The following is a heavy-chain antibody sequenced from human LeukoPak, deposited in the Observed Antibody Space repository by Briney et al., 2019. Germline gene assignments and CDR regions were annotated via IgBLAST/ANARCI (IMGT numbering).Heavy chain of an antibody. Sequence: GGTLRLSCAASGFTFNNAYMTWVRQAPRPRLKWIGRIKGKTDGGTPDYAAPVKGRFTISRDDSKNTLYLQMNSLETEDTAVYYCTTQYYYDSSGYSNKAGFDYWGQGTLVTVSS. D-gene: IGHD3-22*01. CDR1: GFTFNNAY. J-gene: IGHJ4*02. CDR3: TTQYYYDSSGYSNKAGFDY. CDR2: IKGKTDGGTP. V-gene: IGHV3-15*01.